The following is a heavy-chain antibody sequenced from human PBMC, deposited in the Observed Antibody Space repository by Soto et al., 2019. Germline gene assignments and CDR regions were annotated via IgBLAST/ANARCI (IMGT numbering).Heavy chain of an antibody. D-gene: IGHD2-15*01. CDR2: VYYTGTT. J-gene: IGHJ5*02. V-gene: IGHV4-59*01. Sequence: QVQLQESGPGLVKPSETLSLTCTVSGVSISTYYWSWIRQPPGKGLEWIGYVYYTGTTKYNPSLKSRVTISVDTSKNQFSLKLTSVTAADTAVYYCARDISAGSDLGCFDPWGQGTLVTVSS. CDR3: ARDISAGSDLGCFDP. CDR1: GVSISTYY.